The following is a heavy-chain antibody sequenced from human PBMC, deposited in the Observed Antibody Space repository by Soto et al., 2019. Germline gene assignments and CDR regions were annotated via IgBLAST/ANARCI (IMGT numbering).Heavy chain of an antibody. D-gene: IGHD2-2*01. Sequence: SETLSLTCAVYGGSFSGYYWSWIRQPPGKGLEWIGEINHSGSTNYNPSLKSRVTISVDTSKNQFSLELSSVTAADTAVYYCARERNIVVVPAASLGYYYYGMDVWGQGTTVTVSS. V-gene: IGHV4-34*01. CDR2: INHSGST. J-gene: IGHJ6*02. CDR3: ARERNIVVVPAASLGYYYYGMDV. CDR1: GGSFSGYY.